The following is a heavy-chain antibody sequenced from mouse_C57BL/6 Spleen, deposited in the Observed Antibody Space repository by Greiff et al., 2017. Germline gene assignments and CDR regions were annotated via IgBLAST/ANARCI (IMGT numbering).Heavy chain of an antibody. V-gene: IGHV5-9*01. CDR3: ARQSGVYYYAMDY. D-gene: IGHD1-1*02. CDR2: ISGGGGNI. CDR1: GFTFSSYT. Sequence: EVQLVESGGGLVKPGGSLKLSCAASGFTFSSYTMSWVRQTPEKRLEWVATISGGGGNIYYADTVKGRFTISRDSAKNTLYLQMSILRSEDTALYDCARQSGVYYYAMDYWGQGTSVTVSS. J-gene: IGHJ4*01.